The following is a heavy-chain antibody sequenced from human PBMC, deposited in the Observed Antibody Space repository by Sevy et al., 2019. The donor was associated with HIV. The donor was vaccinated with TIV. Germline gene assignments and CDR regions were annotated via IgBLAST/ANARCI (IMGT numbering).Heavy chain of an antibody. D-gene: IGHD1-1*01. CDR2: ISYDGINK. V-gene: IGHV3-30-3*01. CDR3: ALERLSSDVAEYFQN. CDR1: GFTFSSYS. J-gene: IGHJ1*01. Sequence: GGSLRLSCATSGFTFSSYSMHWVRQAPGKGLEWVATISYDGINKHYADSVKGRFTISRDNFKNSLSLHMNSLRAEDTAVYFCALERLSSDVAEYFQNWGHGTLATVSS.